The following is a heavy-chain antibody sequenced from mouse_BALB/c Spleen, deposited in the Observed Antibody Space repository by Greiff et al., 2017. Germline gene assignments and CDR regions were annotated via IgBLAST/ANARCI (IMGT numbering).Heavy chain of an antibody. CDR1: GYTFTDYN. D-gene: IGHD2-2*01. Sequence: VQLQQSGPELVKPGASVKISCKASGYTFTDYNMHWVKQSHGKSLEWIGYIYPYNGGTGYNQKFKSKATLTVDNSSSTAYMELRSLTSEDSAVYYCASEGYYGYDGFAYWGQGTLVTVSP. CDR3: ASEGYYGYDGFAY. J-gene: IGHJ3*01. CDR2: IYPYNGGT. V-gene: IGHV1S29*02.